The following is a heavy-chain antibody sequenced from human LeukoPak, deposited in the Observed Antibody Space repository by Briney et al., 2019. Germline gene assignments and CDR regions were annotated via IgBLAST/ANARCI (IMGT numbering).Heavy chain of an antibody. CDR3: ARQAHDGYYGSGSYYNGVGQYFDY. J-gene: IGHJ4*02. D-gene: IGHD3-10*01. V-gene: IGHV3-30-3*01. CDR1: GFTFSSYA. Sequence: PGGSLRLSCAASGFTFSSYAMHWVRQAPGKGLEWVAVISYDGSNKYYADSVKGRFTISRDNSKNTLYLQMNSLRAEDTAVYYCARQAHDGYYGSGSYYNGVGQYFDYWGQGTLVTVSS. CDR2: ISYDGSNK.